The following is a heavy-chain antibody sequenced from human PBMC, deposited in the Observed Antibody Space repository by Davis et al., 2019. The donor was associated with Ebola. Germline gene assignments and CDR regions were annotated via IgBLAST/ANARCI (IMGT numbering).Heavy chain of an antibody. D-gene: IGHD4-17*01. CDR3: ARGRRGDYGSYYYGMDV. V-gene: IGHV4-34*01. J-gene: IGHJ6*02. CDR2: INHSGST. Sequence: SQTLSLTCAVYGGSFSGYYWSWIRQPPGKGLEWIGEINHSGSTNYNPSLKSRVTISVDTSKNQFSLKLSSVTAADTAVYYCARGRRGDYGSYYYGMDVWGQGTTVTVSS. CDR1: GGSFSGYY.